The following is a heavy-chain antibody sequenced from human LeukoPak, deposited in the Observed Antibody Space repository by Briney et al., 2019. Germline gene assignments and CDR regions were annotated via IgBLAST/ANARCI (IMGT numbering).Heavy chain of an antibody. J-gene: IGHJ6*04. CDR3: ARDRVTMVRGVPYYYYYGMDV. D-gene: IGHD3-10*01. V-gene: IGHV3-21*01. CDR1: GFTFSSYS. CDR2: ISSSSSYI. Sequence: GGSLRLSCAASGFTFSSYSMNWVRRAPGKGLEWVSSISSSSSYIYYADSVKGRFTISRDNAKNSLYLQMNSLRAEDTAVYYCARDRVTMVRGVPYYYYYGMDVWGKGTTVTVSS.